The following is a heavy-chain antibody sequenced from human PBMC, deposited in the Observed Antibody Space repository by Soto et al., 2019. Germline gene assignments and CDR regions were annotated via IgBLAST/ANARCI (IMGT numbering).Heavy chain of an antibody. J-gene: IGHJ4*02. D-gene: IGHD4-4*01. Sequence: DVQLVESGGGLVQPGRSLRLSCAASGFTFDDYAMHWVRQAPGKGLEWVSGISWNSGSIGYADSVKGRFTISRDNAKNSLYLQMNSLRAEDTALYYCAKDDYKSGFGYFDYWGQGTLVTVSS. V-gene: IGHV3-9*01. CDR2: ISWNSGSI. CDR3: AKDDYKSGFGYFDY. CDR1: GFTFDDYA.